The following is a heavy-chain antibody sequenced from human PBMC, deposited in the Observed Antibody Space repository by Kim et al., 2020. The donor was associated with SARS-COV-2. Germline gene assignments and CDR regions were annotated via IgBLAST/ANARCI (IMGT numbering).Heavy chain of an antibody. CDR2: IIPIFGTA. V-gene: IGHV1-69*13. CDR1: GGTFSSYA. J-gene: IGHJ6*02. CDR3: ARVATWTQGSPRGRYYGMDV. D-gene: IGHD2-15*01. Sequence: SVKVSCKASGGTFSSYAISWVRQAPGQGLEWMGGIIPIFGTANYAQKFQGRVTITADESTSTAYMELSSLRSEDTAVYYCARVATWTQGSPRGRYYGMDVWGHGTPVTVSS.